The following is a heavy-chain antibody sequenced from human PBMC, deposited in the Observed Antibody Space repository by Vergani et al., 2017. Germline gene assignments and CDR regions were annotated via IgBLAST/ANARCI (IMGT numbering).Heavy chain of an antibody. CDR2: IYYSGST. J-gene: IGHJ4*02. V-gene: IGHV4-39*07. CDR3: ARASLYCGGDCYVLDY. CDR1: GGSISRSTHY. D-gene: IGHD2-21*01. Sequence: QLQLQESGPGLVKPSGTLSLTCTVSGGSISRSTHYWGWIRQPPGKGLEWIGYIYYSGSTYYNPSLKSRVTISVDTSKNQFSLKLSSVTAADTAVYYCARASLYCGGDCYVLDYWGQGTLVTVSS.